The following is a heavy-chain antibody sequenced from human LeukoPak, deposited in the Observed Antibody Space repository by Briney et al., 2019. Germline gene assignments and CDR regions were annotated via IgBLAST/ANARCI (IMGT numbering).Heavy chain of an antibody. D-gene: IGHD1-26*01. CDR1: GGTFSSYA. Sequence: ASVKVSCTASGGTFSSYAISWVRQAPGQGLEWMGGIIPIFGTANYAQKFQGRVTITADESTSTAYMELSSLRSEDTAVYYCARGPREGYFDYWGQGTLVTVSS. CDR2: IIPIFGTA. CDR3: ARGPREGYFDY. V-gene: IGHV1-69*13. J-gene: IGHJ4*02.